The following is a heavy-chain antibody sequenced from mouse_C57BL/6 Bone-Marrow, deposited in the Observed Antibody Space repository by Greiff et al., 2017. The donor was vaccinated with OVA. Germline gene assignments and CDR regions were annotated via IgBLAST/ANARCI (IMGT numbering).Heavy chain of an antibody. D-gene: IGHD2-1*01. J-gene: IGHJ1*03. CDR1: EYEFPSHD. V-gene: IGHV5-2*01. CDR2: INSDGGST. CDR3: ARHGDGNYPYWYFDV. Sequence: EVKVVESGGGLVQPGESLKLSCESNEYEFPSHDMSWVRKTPEKRLELVAAINSDGGSTYYPDTMERRFIISRDNTKKTLYLQMSSLRSEDTALYDCARHGDGNYPYWYFDVWGTGTTVTVSS.